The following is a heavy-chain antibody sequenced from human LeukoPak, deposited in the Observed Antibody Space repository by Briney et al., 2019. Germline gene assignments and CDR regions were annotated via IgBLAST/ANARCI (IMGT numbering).Heavy chain of an antibody. V-gene: IGHV3-53*01. D-gene: IGHD3-22*01. CDR1: GFTVSSNY. J-gene: IGHJ4*02. Sequence: PGGSLRLSCAASGFTVSSNYMSWVRQAPGKGLEWVSVIYAGGSTYYADSVKGRFTISRDDSKNTLYLQMNSLRAEATAVYYCASWTYYYHSSGYYWGQGTLVTVSS. CDR2: IYAGGST. CDR3: ASWTYYYHSSGYY.